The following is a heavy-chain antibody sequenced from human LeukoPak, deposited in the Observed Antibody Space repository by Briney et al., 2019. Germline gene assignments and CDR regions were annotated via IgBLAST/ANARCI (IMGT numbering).Heavy chain of an antibody. J-gene: IGHJ4*02. CDR3: AKDLGNGDYGY. CDR1: GFTFSRYS. D-gene: IGHD4-17*01. V-gene: IGHV3-21*04. Sequence: GGSLRLSCAASGFTFSRYSMNWVRQAPGKWLEWVSSISIGNTYIYYADSVKGRFTISRDNSKNTLYLQMNSLRAEDTAVYYCAKDLGNGDYGYWGQGTLVTVSS. CDR2: ISIGNTYI.